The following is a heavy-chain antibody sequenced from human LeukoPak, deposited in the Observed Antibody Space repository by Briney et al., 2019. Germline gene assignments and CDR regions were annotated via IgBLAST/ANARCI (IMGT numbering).Heavy chain of an antibody. CDR1: GYTFASYD. Sequence: GASVKVSCKASGYTFASYDINWLRQATGQGLEWMGWMNPNSANTGYAQKFQGRVTMTRNTSISTAYMELSSLRSEDTAVYYCARGTRTGEDGTAGTFDYWGQGTLVTVSS. V-gene: IGHV1-8*01. D-gene: IGHD5-24*01. CDR2: MNPNSANT. CDR3: ARGTRTGEDGTAGTFDY. J-gene: IGHJ4*02.